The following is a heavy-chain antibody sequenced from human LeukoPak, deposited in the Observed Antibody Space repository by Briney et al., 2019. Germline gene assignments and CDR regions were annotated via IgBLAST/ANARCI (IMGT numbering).Heavy chain of an antibody. D-gene: IGHD5-24*01. J-gene: IGHJ4*02. V-gene: IGHV3-7*03. CDR2: IKQDGSEK. Sequence: PGGSLRLSCAASGFTFSSYWMSWVRQAPGKGLEWVANIKQDGSEKYYVDSVKGRFTISRDNAKNSLYLQMNSLRAEDTALYYCAKDISREMATTSGYFDYWGQGTLVTVSS. CDR1: GFTFSSYW. CDR3: AKDISREMATTSGYFDY.